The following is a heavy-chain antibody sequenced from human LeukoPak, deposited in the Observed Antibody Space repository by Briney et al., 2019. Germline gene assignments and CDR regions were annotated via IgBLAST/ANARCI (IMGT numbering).Heavy chain of an antibody. V-gene: IGHV4-59*01. Sequence: SETLSLTCTVSGGSISSYYWSWIRQPPGKGLEWIGYIYYSGSTNYNPSLKSRVTISVDTSKNQFSLKLSSVTAADTAVYYCARDSPAWEQQLDHCYHLRKGVWGQGTTVTVSS. J-gene: IGHJ6*02. D-gene: IGHD6-13*01. CDR3: ARDSPAWEQQLDHCYHLRKGV. CDR1: GGSISSYY. CDR2: IYYSGST.